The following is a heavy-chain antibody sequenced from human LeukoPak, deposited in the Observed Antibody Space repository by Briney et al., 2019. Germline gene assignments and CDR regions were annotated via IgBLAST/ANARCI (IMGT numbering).Heavy chain of an antibody. CDR2: IYSGGIT. Sequence: PGGSLRLSCAASGFTVSSNYMSWVRQAPGKGLEWVSLIYSGGITYYADSVKGRFTISRDTSKNTLFPQMNSLRAEDTAVYYCARGVRDFDYWGQGTLVTVSS. CDR1: GFTVSSNY. CDR3: ARGVRDFDY. V-gene: IGHV3-53*05. J-gene: IGHJ4*02.